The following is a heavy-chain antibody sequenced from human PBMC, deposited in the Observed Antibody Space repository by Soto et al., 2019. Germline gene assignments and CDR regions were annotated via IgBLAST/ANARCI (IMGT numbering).Heavy chain of an antibody. V-gene: IGHV3-23*01. CDR1: GFTFSSYA. D-gene: IGHD6-19*01. Sequence: GGSLRLSCAASGFTFSSYAMSWVRQAPGKGLEWVSAISGSGGSTYYADSVKGRFTISRDNSKNTLYLQMNSLRAKDTAVYYCAADIHSSGWLYTGYAFDIWGQGTMVTVSS. CDR3: AADIHSSGWLYTGYAFDI. CDR2: ISGSGGST. J-gene: IGHJ3*02.